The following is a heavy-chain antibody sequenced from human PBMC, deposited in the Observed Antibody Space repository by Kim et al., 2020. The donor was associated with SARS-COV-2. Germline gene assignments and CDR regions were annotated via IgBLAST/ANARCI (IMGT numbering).Heavy chain of an antibody. D-gene: IGHD3-22*01. CDR3: ARDPGENYYDSSGGNDAFDI. CDR2: TYYRSKWYN. J-gene: IGHJ3*02. V-gene: IGHV6-1*01. CDR1: GDSVSSNSAA. Sequence: SQTLSLTCAISGDSVSSNSAAWNWIRQSPSRGLEWLGRTYYRSKWYNDYAVSVKSRITINPDTSKNQFSLQLNSVTPEDTAVYYCARDPGENYYDSSGGNDAFDIWGQGTMVTVSS.